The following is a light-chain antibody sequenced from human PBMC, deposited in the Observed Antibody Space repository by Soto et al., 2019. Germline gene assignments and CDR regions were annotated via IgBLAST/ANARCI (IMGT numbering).Light chain of an antibody. CDR1: QGLVHGDGNTY. CDR2: DVS. CDR3: MQGTHWPKT. Sequence: DVVMTQSPLSLPVSLGQPASISCRSSQGLVHGDGNTYLNWFQQRPGQSPRRLIYDVSNRDSGVPDRFSGSGSGTEFTLMIIRVEAEDGGFYFCMQGTHWPKTFGQGTKVEIK. V-gene: IGKV2-30*02. J-gene: IGKJ1*01.